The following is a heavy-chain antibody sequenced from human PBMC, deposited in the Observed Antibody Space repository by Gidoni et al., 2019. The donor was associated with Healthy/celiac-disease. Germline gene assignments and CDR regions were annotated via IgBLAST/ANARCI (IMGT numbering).Heavy chain of an antibody. V-gene: IGHV4-59*08. D-gene: IGHD6-19*01. CDR1: GGSYSSYY. CDR3: ARRIAVAGSDAFDI. CDR2: IYYSGSP. Sequence: QVQLQESAPGLVKPSETLSLTCTVSGGSYSSYYWSWIRQPPGKGLEWIGYIYYSGSPNYNPSLKSRVTISVDTSKNQFSLKLSSVTAADTAVYYCARRIAVAGSDAFDIWGQGTMVTVSS. J-gene: IGHJ3*02.